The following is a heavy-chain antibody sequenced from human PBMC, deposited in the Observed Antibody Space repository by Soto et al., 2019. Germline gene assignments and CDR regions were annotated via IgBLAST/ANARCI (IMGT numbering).Heavy chain of an antibody. D-gene: IGHD6-6*01. J-gene: IGHJ4*02. CDR1: GYTFPSYG. V-gene: IGHV1-18*01. CDR3: ARVVIGTRPPDY. CDR2: INTYNGNT. Sequence: QVQLVQSGGEVKKPGASVRVSCKASGYTFPSYGITWVRQAPGQGLEWMGCINTYNGNTNYTQKLQGRVTMTTDTSTSTVYMELRSLRSDDTAVYYCARVVIGTRPPDYWGQGTLVTVSS.